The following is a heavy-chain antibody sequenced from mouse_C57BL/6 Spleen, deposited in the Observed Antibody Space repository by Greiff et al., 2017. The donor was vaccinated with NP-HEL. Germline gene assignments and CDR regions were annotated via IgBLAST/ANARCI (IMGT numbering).Heavy chain of an antibody. J-gene: IGHJ2*01. V-gene: IGHV1-82*01. Sequence: VMLVESGPELVKPGASVKISCKASGYAFSSSWMNWVKQRPGKGLEWIGRIYPGDGDTNYNGKFKGKATLTADKSSSTAYMQLSSLTSEDSAVYFCASRLLRFSYYFDYWGQGTTLTVSS. CDR1: GYAFSSSW. D-gene: IGHD1-1*01. CDR2: IYPGDGDT. CDR3: ASRLLRFSYYFDY.